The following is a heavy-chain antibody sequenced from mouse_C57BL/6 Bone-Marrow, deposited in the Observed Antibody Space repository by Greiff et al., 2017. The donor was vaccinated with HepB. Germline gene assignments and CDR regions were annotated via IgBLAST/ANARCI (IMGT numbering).Heavy chain of an antibody. CDR2: ISDGGSYT. CDR1: GFTFSSYA. D-gene: IGHD2-1*01. CDR3: ARVYYGNRSYWYFDV. Sequence: DVQLQESGGGLVKPGGSLKLSCAASGFTFSSYAMSWVRQTPEKRLEWVATISDGGSYTYYPDNVKGRFTISRDNAKNNLYLQMSHLKSEDTAMYYCARVYYGNRSYWYFDVWGTGTTVTVSS. V-gene: IGHV5-4*01. J-gene: IGHJ1*03.